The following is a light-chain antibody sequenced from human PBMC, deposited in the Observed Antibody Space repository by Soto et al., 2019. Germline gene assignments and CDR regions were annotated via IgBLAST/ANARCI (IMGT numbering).Light chain of an antibody. CDR2: EVS. J-gene: IGKJ5*01. CDR1: QSLLHITGETF. V-gene: IGKV2D-29*02. CDR3: MQSTQLPPT. Sequence: DVVMTQTPVSLSVAPGQPASISCKSSQSLLHITGETFLFWYLQKPGQSPQLLIYEVSTRVSGVPDRFSGSGSGTDFTLEISRVETDDVGIYYCMQSTQLPPTFGHGTRLEIK.